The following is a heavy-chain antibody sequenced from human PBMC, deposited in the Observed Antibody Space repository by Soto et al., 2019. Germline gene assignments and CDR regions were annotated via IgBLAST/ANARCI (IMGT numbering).Heavy chain of an antibody. CDR3: AKDFFSRPSTHFAY. CDR1: GFTFDDYA. V-gene: IGHV3-9*01. CDR2: ISWNSGSI. Sequence: GGSLRLSCAASGFTFDDYAMHWVRQAPGKGLEWVSGISWNSGSIGYADSVKGRFTISRDNAKNSLYLQMNSLRAEDTALYYCAKDFFSRPSTHFAYWGQGTLVTVSS. J-gene: IGHJ4*02.